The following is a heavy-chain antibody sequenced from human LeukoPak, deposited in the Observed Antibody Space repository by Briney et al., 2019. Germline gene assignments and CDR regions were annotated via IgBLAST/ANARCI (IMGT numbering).Heavy chain of an antibody. CDR3: ARHGRALRDSGYDYPKYDY. CDR2: TYPGDSDT. CDR1: GYSFTSYW. V-gene: IGHV5-51*01. J-gene: IGHJ4*02. D-gene: IGHD5-12*01. Sequence: GESLKISCKGSGYSFTSYWIGWVRQMPGKGLEWMGITYPGDSDTRYSPSFQGQVTISADKSISTAYLQWSSLKASDTAMYYCARHGRALRDSGYDYPKYDYWGQGTLVTVSS.